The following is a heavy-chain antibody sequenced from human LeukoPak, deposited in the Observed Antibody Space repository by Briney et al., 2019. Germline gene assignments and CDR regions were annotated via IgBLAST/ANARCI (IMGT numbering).Heavy chain of an antibody. CDR2: LYSGGST. J-gene: IGHJ3*02. D-gene: IGHD2-2*01. CDR3: ARGGVPAATTSAFDI. V-gene: IGHV3-66*01. Sequence: PGGSLRLSCAASGFTVSSSHMTWVRQAPGKGLEWVSILYSGGSTYYADSVQGRFTISRDNSKNMLYLQMNSLRAEDMAVYYCARGGVPAATTSAFDIWGQGTMVTVSS. CDR1: GFTVSSSH.